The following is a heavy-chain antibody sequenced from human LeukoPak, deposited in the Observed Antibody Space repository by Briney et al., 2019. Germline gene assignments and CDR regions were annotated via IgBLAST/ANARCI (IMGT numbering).Heavy chain of an antibody. CDR2: MYYTGGT. V-gene: IGHV4-39*01. CDR1: GGSISISSHY. Sequence: SETLSLTCTVSGGSISISSHYWAWIRQPPGKGLEWIGSMYYTGGTYYNPSLKSRVTISVDTSKNQFSLKLSSVTAADTAVYYCARHEKLGQFDYWGQGTLVTVSS. J-gene: IGHJ4*02. CDR3: ARHEKLGQFDY. D-gene: IGHD3-10*01.